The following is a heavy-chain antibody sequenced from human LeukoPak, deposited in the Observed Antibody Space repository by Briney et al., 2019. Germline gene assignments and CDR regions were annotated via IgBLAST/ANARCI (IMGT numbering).Heavy chain of an antibody. CDR2: IKEDGSET. V-gene: IGHV3-7*01. J-gene: IGHJ6*03. D-gene: IGHD7-27*01. CDR3: ARLSPLTGAYYYMDV. Sequence: GESLRLSCVASGFIFKKYWMNWVRQVPGKGLECLANIKEDGSETYYANSVKGRFTISRDNPKNLLFLQINSLRVEDTAVYYCARLSPLTGAYYYMDVWGKGTTVTVFS. CDR1: GFIFKKYW.